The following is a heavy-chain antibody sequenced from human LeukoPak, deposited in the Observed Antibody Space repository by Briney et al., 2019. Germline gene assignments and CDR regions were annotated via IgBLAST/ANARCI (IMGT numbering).Heavy chain of an antibody. V-gene: IGHV4-39*01. D-gene: IGHD3-10*01. CDR2: IYYSGST. J-gene: IGHJ5*02. Sequence: SETLSLTCTVSGGSISSSSYYWGWIRQPPGKGLEWIGSIYYSGSTYYNPSLKSRVTISVDTSKNQFSLKLSSVTAADTAVYYYARHLSITMVRGVITPWGQGTLVTVSS. CDR1: GGSISSSSYY. CDR3: ARHLSITMVRGVITP.